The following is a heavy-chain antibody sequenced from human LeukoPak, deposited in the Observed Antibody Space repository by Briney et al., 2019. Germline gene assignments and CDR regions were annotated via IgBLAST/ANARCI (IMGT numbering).Heavy chain of an antibody. J-gene: IGHJ4*02. D-gene: IGHD3-22*01. V-gene: IGHV1-69*05. Sequence: SVKVSCKASGGTFSSYAISWVRQAPGQGLEWIGGIIPVFGTANYAQKFQGRVTITTDESTSTAYMELSSLRSEDTAVYYCARGAGGYDSSGYSDYWGQGTLVTVSS. CDR2: IIPVFGTA. CDR1: GGTFSSYA. CDR3: ARGAGGYDSSGYSDY.